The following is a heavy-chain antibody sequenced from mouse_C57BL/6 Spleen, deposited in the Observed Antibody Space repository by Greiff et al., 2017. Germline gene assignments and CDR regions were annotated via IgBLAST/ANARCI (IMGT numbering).Heavy chain of an antibody. D-gene: IGHD2-14*01. J-gene: IGHJ4*01. CDR1: GFTFSDYY. CDR2: INYDGSST. CDR3: ARGGNRDYAMDY. Sequence: EVMLVESEGGLVQPGSSMKLSCTASGFTFSDYYMAWVRQVPEKGLEWVANINYDGSSTYYLDSLKSRFIISRDNAKNILYLQMSSLKSEDTATYYCARGGNRDYAMDYWGQGTSVTVSS. V-gene: IGHV5-16*01.